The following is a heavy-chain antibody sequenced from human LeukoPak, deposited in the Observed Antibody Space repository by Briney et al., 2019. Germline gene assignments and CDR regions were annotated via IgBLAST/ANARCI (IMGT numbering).Heavy chain of an antibody. J-gene: IGHJ4*02. CDR2: IYTSGST. CDR1: GGSISSGDYY. V-gene: IGHV4-61*02. D-gene: IGHD3-16*01. Sequence: SQTLSLTCTVSGGSISSGDYYWSWIRQPAGKGLEWIGRIYTSGSTNYNPSLKSRVTMSVDTSKNQFSLKLSSVTAADTAVYYCARDSDYVWGSYDYWGQGTLVTVSS. CDR3: ARDSDYVWGSYDY.